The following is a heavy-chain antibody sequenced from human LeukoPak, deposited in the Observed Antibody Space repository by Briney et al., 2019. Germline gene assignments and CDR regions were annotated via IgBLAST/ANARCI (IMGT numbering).Heavy chain of an antibody. J-gene: IGHJ4*02. D-gene: IGHD3-22*01. CDR1: GYTXTGYY. V-gene: IGHV1-2*02. CDR2: INPNSGGT. Sequence: ASVKVSCKASGYTXTGYYMHWVRRAPGQGLEWMGWINPNSGGTNYAQKFQGRVTMTRDTSISTAYMELSRLRSDDTAVYYCTRGFTITMIPASNFDYWGQGTLVTVSS. CDR3: TRGFTITMIPASNFDY.